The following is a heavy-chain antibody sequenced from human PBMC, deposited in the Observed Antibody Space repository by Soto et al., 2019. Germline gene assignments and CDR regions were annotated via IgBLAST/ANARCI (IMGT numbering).Heavy chain of an antibody. CDR1: GGSISSGNYY. CDR3: AREIRSRGWFLDY. J-gene: IGHJ4*02. D-gene: IGHD6-19*01. Sequence: QVQLQESGPGLVKPSQTLSLTCTVSGGSISSGNYYWSWIRQHPGKGLEWIGYVHYSGTTYYNPSLKSRVTTSLDRTKNQLSLRLSSVTAADTAVYYCAREIRSRGWFLDYWGQGTLVSVSS. V-gene: IGHV4-31*03. CDR2: VHYSGTT.